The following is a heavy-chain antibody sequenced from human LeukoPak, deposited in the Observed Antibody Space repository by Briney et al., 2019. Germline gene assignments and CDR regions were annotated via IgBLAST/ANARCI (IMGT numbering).Heavy chain of an antibody. CDR1: GFTFSSYA. CDR2: ISGSGGST. V-gene: IGHV3-23*01. Sequence: GGSLRLSCAASGFTFSSYAMSWVRQAPGKGLEWVSAISGSGGSTYYADSVKGRFTISRDNSKNTLYLQMNSLRAEDTAVYYCAKRVYSSSSPPDFDYWGQGTLVTVSS. J-gene: IGHJ4*02. CDR3: AKRVYSSSSPPDFDY. D-gene: IGHD6-6*01.